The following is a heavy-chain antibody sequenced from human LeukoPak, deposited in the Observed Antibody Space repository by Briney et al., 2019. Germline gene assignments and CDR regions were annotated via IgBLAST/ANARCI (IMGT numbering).Heavy chain of an antibody. CDR2: IYTSGST. V-gene: IGHV4-4*07. Sequence: SETLSLTCTVSGGSISSYYWSWIRQPAGKGLEWIGRIYTSGSTNYNPSIKSRVIMSVDKSKNQFSLKLRSVDAADTAVYYCARGPQQLVHGWFDPWGQGTLVTVSS. D-gene: IGHD6-13*01. CDR3: ARGPQQLVHGWFDP. CDR1: GGSISSYY. J-gene: IGHJ5*02.